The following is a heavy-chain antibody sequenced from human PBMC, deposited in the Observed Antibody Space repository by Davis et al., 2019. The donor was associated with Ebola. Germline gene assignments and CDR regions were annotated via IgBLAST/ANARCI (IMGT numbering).Heavy chain of an antibody. Sequence: GGLLRLSCAASGFTFSSYAMSWVRQAPGRGLEWVSYITNSGTITQYASSVKGRFTISRDNAKNSLYLQMNSLGAEDTAVYFCVRESPDSYYGSGTLLDYWGQGALVTVSS. D-gene: IGHD3-10*01. CDR2: ITNSGTIT. J-gene: IGHJ4*02. V-gene: IGHV3-48*03. CDR1: GFTFSSYA. CDR3: VRESPDSYYGSGTLLDY.